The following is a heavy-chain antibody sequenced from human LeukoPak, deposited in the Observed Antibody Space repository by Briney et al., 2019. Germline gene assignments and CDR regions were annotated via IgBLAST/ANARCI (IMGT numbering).Heavy chain of an antibody. J-gene: IGHJ5*02. CDR1: GYTFTGYY. CDR2: INPNSGGT. V-gene: IGHV1-2*02. D-gene: IGHD3-9*01. CDR3: ARGGILTGYSYNWFDP. Sequence: ASVKVSCKASGYTFTGYYMHWVRQAPGQGLEWMGWINPNSGGTNYAQKFQGRVTMTRDTSISTAYMELSRLRSDDTAVYYCARGGILTGYSYNWFDPWGRGTLVTVSS.